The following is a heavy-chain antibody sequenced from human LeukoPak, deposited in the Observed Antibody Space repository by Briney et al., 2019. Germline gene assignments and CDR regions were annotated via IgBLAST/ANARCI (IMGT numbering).Heavy chain of an antibody. D-gene: IGHD6-6*01. Sequence: ASVKVSCKASGYTFTSYDINWVRQATGQGLEWMGWMNPNSANTGYAQKFQGRVTITRNTSISTTYMELSSLRFEDTAVYYCARGRERGSLSSFTDYWGQGTLVIVSS. J-gene: IGHJ4*02. CDR2: MNPNSANT. V-gene: IGHV1-8*03. CDR3: ARGRERGSLSSFTDY. CDR1: GYTFTSYD.